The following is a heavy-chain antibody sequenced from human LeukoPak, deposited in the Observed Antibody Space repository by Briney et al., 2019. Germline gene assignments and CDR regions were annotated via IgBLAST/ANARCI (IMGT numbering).Heavy chain of an antibody. CDR2: IYYGGST. Sequence: SETLSLTCTVSGGSISNYYWSWIRQPPGKGLEWIGYIYYGGSTNYNPSLKSRVTISVDTSKNQFSLKLSSVTAADTAVYYCARDITIIMYWGQGTLVTVSS. D-gene: IGHD3-22*01. CDR1: GGSISNYY. V-gene: IGHV4-59*01. J-gene: IGHJ4*02. CDR3: ARDITIIMY.